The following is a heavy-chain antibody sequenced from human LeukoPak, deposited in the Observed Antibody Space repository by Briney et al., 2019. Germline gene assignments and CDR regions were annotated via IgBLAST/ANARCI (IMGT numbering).Heavy chain of an antibody. D-gene: IGHD2-2*01. CDR1: GFTFSSYG. CDR3: AKQWSYCSPTSCFFHYSYYYMDV. V-gene: IGHV3-30*02. CDR2: IRYDGSNK. J-gene: IGHJ6*03. Sequence: QTGGPLRLSCAASGFTFSSYGMHWVRQAPGKGLEWVAFIRYDGSNKYYADSVKGRFTISRDNSKNTLYMQINTLRAEAKAVYYCAKQWSYCSPTSCFFHYSYYYMDVWGKGTTVSVSS.